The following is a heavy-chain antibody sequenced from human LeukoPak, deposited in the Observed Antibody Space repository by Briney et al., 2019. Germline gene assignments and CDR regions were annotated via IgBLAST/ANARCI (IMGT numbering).Heavy chain of an antibody. CDR1: GFTFSIYW. D-gene: IGHD3-10*02. Sequence: GGSLRLSCAASGFTFSIYWMSWVRQAPGKGLEWVANIKVDGSEKYYVDSVKGRFTISRDNAKNSLYLQMNSLRAENTAVYYWARGLPYYDVWGQGTLVTVSS. CDR3: ARGLPYYDV. CDR2: IKVDGSEK. J-gene: IGHJ4*02. V-gene: IGHV3-7*01.